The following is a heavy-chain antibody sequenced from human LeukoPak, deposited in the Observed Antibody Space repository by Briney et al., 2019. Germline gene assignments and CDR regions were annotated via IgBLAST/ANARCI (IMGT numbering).Heavy chain of an antibody. V-gene: IGHV4-34*01. D-gene: IGHD4-17*01. CDR2: INSAGTT. Sequence: SETLSLTCAVSGGSLKNHYLTWVRQSPGKRLEWIGLINSAGTTVYDPSLKSRVSISIDTSKNQFSLTMRSMTATDTAVYYCARDEVGHYALALWGQGTPVTVSS. CDR3: ARDEVGHYALAL. J-gene: IGHJ5*02. CDR1: GGSLKNHY.